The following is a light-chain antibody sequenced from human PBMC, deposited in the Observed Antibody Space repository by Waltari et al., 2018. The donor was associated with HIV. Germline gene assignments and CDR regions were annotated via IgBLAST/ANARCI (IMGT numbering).Light chain of an antibody. CDR1: QSISTY. CDR2: ATT. CDR3: QQSYSTPNT. V-gene: IGKV1-39*01. Sequence: DTQMTQSPSSLSASVGDRVTITCRASQSISTYLNWYQQKPGKAPKLLIYATTSLQSGVPSRFSGSGSGTDFTLTISSLQPEDFATYYCQQSYSTPNTFGQGTKLEIK. J-gene: IGKJ2*01.